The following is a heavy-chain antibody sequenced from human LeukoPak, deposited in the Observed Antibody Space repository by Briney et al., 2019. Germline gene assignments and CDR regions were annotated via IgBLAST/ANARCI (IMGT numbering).Heavy chain of an antibody. V-gene: IGHV3-23*01. CDR1: GFTFSSYA. D-gene: IGHD3-3*01. J-gene: IGHJ4*02. CDR3: AKAGASYYDFWSGYWYFDY. CDR2: ISGSGGST. Sequence: PGGSLRLSCAASGFTFSSYAMSWVRQAPGKGLEWVSAISGSGGSTYYADSVKGRFTISRDNSKNPLYLQMNSLRAEDTAVYYCAKAGASYYDFWSGYWYFDYWGQGTLVTVSS.